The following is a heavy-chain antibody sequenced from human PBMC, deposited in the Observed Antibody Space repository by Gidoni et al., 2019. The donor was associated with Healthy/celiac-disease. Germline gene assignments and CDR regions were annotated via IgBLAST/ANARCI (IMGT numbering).Heavy chain of an antibody. V-gene: IGHV4-61*02. D-gene: IGHD3-9*01. Sequence: QVQLQESGPGLVKPSQTLSLTCTVSGGSISSGSYYWSWIRQPAGKGLEWIGRIYTSGSTNYNPSLKSRVTISVDTSKNQFSLKLSSVTAADTAVYYCARAYYDILTGRAGGWFDPWGQGTLVTVSS. CDR3: ARAYYDILTGRAGGWFDP. CDR1: GGSISSGSYY. CDR2: IYTSGST. J-gene: IGHJ5*02.